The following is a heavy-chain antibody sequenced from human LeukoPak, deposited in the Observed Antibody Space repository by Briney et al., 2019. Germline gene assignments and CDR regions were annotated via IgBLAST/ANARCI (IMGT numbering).Heavy chain of an antibody. CDR1: GGSISSYY. D-gene: IGHD5-24*01. CDR3: ARERKMATRASYYYHYGMDV. J-gene: IGHJ6*02. Sequence: SETLSLTCTVSGGSISSYYWSWIRQPPGKGLEWIGYIYYGGSTNYNPSLKSRVTISVDTSKNQFSLKLSSVTAADTAVYYCARERKMATRASYYYHYGMDVWGQGTTVTVSS. CDR2: IYYGGST. V-gene: IGHV4-59*01.